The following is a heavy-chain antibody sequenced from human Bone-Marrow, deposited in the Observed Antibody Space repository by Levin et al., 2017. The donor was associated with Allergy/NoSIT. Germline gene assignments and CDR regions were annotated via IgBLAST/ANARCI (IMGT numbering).Heavy chain of an antibody. J-gene: IGHJ4*02. CDR3: SRDGEFGTNWAVIGGQRQPFDY. CDR2: IWYDGSNK. D-gene: IGHD3-10*01. CDR1: GFTFSSYG. Sequence: GGSLRLSCAASGFTFSSYGMHWVRQAPGTGLQWVAVIWYDGSNKYYEDSVKGRFTISRDNSNNMLYLEMNSLRVEDTAVYYCSRDGEFGTNWAVIGGQRQPFDYWGQGTLVTVSS. V-gene: IGHV3-33*01.